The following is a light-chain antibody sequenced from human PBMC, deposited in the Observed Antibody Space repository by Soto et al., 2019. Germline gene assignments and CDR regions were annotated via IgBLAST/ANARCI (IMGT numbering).Light chain of an antibody. J-gene: IGLJ1*01. CDR2: SNN. V-gene: IGLV1-44*01. Sequence: QSVLTQPPSASGTPGQRVTISCSGSTSNIGSNTVNWYQQLPGTAPKLLIYSNNQRPSGVPDRFSGSKSGTSASLAISGLPYEDEADYYCAAWDDSLSGYVFGTGTKVTVL. CDR1: TSNIGSNT. CDR3: AAWDDSLSGYV.